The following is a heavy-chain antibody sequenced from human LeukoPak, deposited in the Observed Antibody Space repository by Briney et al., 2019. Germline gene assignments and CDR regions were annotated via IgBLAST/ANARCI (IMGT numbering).Heavy chain of an antibody. J-gene: IGHJ4*02. CDR2: ISGSGGST. V-gene: IGHV3-23*01. CDR3: AKRLFDY. Sequence: GGSLRLSCAASGFTFTSYAMNWVRQAPGKGLEWVPGISGSGGSTYYADSVKGRFTISRDNSKNTLYLQMNSLRVEDTAVYYCAKRLFDYWGQGTLVTVSS. CDR1: GFTFTSYA.